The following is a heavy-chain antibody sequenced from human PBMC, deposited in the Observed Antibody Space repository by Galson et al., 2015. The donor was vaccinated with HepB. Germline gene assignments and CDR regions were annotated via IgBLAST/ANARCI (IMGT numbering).Heavy chain of an antibody. J-gene: IGHJ4*02. D-gene: IGHD6-13*01. Sequence: SLTCTVSGGSISSGDYYWSWIRQPPGKGLEWIGYIYYSGSTYYNPSLKSRVTISVDTSKNQFSLKLSSVTAADTAVYYCARSMGSSSYSSSWYPLWWGQGTLVTVSS. CDR1: GGSISSGDYY. V-gene: IGHV4-30-4*01. CDR2: IYYSGST. CDR3: ARSMGSSSYSSSWYPLW.